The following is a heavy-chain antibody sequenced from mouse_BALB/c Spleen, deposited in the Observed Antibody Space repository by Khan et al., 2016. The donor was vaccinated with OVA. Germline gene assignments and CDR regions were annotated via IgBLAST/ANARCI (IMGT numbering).Heavy chain of an antibody. CDR3: ARGGRFAY. D-gene: IGHD3-3*01. V-gene: IGHV1S137*01. Sequence: VKLLESGAELVRPGVSVKLSCKGSGYTFTDYAMHWMKQSHAKSLEWIGVISTYYGHVTYNQKFKGKATMTVDKSSTTAYMELARLTSEDSAIYYYARGGRFAYWGQGTLVTVSA. CDR1: GYTFTDYA. CDR2: ISTYYGHV. J-gene: IGHJ3*01.